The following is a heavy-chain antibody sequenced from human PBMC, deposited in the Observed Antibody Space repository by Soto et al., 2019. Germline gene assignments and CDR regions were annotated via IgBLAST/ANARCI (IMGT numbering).Heavy chain of an antibody. J-gene: IGHJ4*02. CDR2: ITSSGSTI. V-gene: IGHV3-11*01. CDR3: ARENEQWVAADN. Sequence: PGGSLRLSCAASGFTFSDYNMSWIRQAPGKGLEWVSYITSSGSTIYYADSVKGRLTISRDNAKNSLYLQMNSLRAEDTAVYYCARENEQWVAADNWGQGTLVTVPQ. CDR1: GFTFSDYN. D-gene: IGHD6-19*01.